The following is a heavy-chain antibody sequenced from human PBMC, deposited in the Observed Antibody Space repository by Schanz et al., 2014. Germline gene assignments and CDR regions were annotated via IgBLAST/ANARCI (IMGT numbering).Heavy chain of an antibody. D-gene: IGHD3-3*01. CDR2: VSSYDTTV. CDR1: GFTFADYY. CDR3: ARYGFRKFGVVYGLAV. Sequence: QVQLLESGGGLFKPGGSLRLSCAGSGFTFADYYMTWIRQAPGKGLEWISYVSSYDTTVSYADSVKGRFTISRDNAKNSVYLQMNSLRVEDTAVYYWARYGFRKFGVVYGLAVWGQGTTVTVS. J-gene: IGHJ6*02. V-gene: IGHV3-11*01.